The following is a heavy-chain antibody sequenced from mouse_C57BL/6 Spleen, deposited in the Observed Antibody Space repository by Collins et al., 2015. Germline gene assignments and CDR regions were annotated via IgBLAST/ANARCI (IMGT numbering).Heavy chain of an antibody. CDR1: GFSLTSYG. D-gene: IGHD1-2*01. CDR2: IWGDGST. V-gene: IGHV2-3*01. Sequence: QVQLKESGTLGLVAPSQSLSITCTVSGFSLTSYGVSWVRQPPGKGLEWLGVIWGDGSTNYHSALISRLSISKDNSKSQVFLKLNSLQTDDTATYYCAKGGTTATFAYWGQGTLVTVSA. J-gene: IGHJ3*01. CDR3: AKGGTTATFAY.